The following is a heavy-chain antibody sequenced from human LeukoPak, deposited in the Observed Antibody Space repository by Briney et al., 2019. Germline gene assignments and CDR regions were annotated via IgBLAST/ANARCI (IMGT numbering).Heavy chain of an antibody. CDR1: GYTLTSYD. CDR2: MRPDSGNS. V-gene: IGHV1-8*01. D-gene: IGHD6-13*01. Sequence: ASVKVSCKASGYTLTSYDINWVRQAPGQGVEWVGWMRPDSGNSGYAQEFQGRVTMTRKTSICTAYMELIRLRSEHTAVYYCARGPPESSSSDYWGQGTLVTVSS. J-gene: IGHJ4*02. CDR3: ARGPPESSSSDY.